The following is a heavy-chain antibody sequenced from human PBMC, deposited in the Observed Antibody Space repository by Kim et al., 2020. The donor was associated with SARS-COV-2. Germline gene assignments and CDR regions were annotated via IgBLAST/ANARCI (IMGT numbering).Heavy chain of an antibody. CDR3: ASPLAYCGGDCFDY. Sequence: SETLSLTCTVSGGSISSSSYYWGWIRQPPGKGLEWIGSIYYSGSTYYNPSLKSRVTISVDTSKNQFSLKLSSVTAADTAVYYCASPLAYCGGDCFDYWGQGTLVTVSS. D-gene: IGHD2-21*01. V-gene: IGHV4-39*01. CDR2: IYYSGST. CDR1: GGSISSSSYY. J-gene: IGHJ4*02.